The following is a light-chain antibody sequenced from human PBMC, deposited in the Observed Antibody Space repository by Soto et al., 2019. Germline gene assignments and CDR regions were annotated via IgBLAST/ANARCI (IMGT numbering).Light chain of an antibody. V-gene: IGLV2-14*03. Sequence: QPALTQPASVSGSPGQSITISCTGTSSDVGGYNYVSWSQQHPGKAPKLLISEVSNRPSGVSNRFSGSKSGNTASLTISGLQADDEADYYCSSYTASSTLLFGTGTKVTVL. J-gene: IGLJ1*01. CDR2: EVS. CDR1: SSDVGGYNY. CDR3: SSYTASSTLL.